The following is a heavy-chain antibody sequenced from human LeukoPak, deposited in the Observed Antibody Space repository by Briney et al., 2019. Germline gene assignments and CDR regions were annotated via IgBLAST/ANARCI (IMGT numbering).Heavy chain of an antibody. J-gene: IGHJ4*02. D-gene: IGHD6-19*01. CDR3: AKFRADSSGWPFAY. V-gene: IGHV3-23*01. CDR2: IRGTSGNT. Sequence: GGSLRLSCAASGFTFSIYAMSGVRQAPGKGLEWVSSIRGTSGNTYYADSVKGRCAISRDNSKARLYLQMNSMSGEDTVIYYCAKFRADSSGWPFAYWGQGTLVTVSS. CDR1: GFTFSIYA.